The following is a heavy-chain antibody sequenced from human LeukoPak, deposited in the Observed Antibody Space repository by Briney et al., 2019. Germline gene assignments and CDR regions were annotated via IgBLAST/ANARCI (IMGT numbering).Heavy chain of an antibody. CDR1: GGSISSYY. V-gene: IGHV4-59*01. CDR2: IYYSGST. J-gene: IGHJ6*04. CDR3: ARALYCSGGSCYPLYYYYYGMDV. Sequence: PSETLSLTCTVSGGSISSYYWSWIRQPPGKGLEWIGYIYYSGSTNYNPSLKSQVTISVDTSKNQFSLKLSSVTAADTAVYYCARALYCSGGSCYPLYYYYYGMDVWGKGTTVTVSS. D-gene: IGHD2-15*01.